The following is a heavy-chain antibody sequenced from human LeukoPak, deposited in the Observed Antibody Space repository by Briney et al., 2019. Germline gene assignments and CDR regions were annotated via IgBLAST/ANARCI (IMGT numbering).Heavy chain of an antibody. CDR3: AIPPLSGTGSSRPLAGIDV. CDR2: ISHTGSTV. CDR1: GFSFSIYS. V-gene: IGHV3-48*04. J-gene: IGHJ6*02. Sequence: GGSLRLSCAASGFSFSIYSLNWVRQAPGKGLEWVSYISHTGSTVSYADSVKGRFTISRDNAKNSLYLQMNSLRAEGTAMYYCAIPPLSGTGSSRPLAGIDVWGQGTTVTVSS. D-gene: IGHD3-10*01.